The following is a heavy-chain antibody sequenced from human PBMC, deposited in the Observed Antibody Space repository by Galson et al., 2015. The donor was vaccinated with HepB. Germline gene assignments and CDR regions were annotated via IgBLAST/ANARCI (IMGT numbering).Heavy chain of an antibody. D-gene: IGHD6-19*01. Sequence: SVKVSCKASGYTFTGYYMHWVRQAPGQGLEWMGRIHPHPGGTNYAQKFQGRVTMTRDTSISTAYMELSRLRSDDTAVYYCARWYSSGWYPGWFDPWGQGTLVTVSS. J-gene: IGHJ5*02. CDR2: IHPHPGGT. V-gene: IGHV1-2*06. CDR3: ARWYSSGWYPGWFDP. CDR1: GYTFTGYY.